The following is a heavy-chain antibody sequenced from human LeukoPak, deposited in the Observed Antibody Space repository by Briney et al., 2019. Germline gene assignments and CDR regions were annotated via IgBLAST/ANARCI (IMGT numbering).Heavy chain of an antibody. CDR2: MNPNSGNT. CDR1: GYTFTSYD. CDR3: ARSSSTVNLYYYYMDV. J-gene: IGHJ6*03. D-gene: IGHD4-17*01. Sequence: ASVKVSCKASGYTFTSYDINWVRQATGQGLEWMGWMNPNSGNTGYAQKFQGRVTMTRDTSISTAYMELSRLTSDDTAVYYCARSSSTVNLYYYYMDVWGKGTTVTVSS. V-gene: IGHV1-8*01.